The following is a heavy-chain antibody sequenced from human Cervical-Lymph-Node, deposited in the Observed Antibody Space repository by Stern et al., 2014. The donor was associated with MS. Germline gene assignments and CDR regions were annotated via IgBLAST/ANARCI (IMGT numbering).Heavy chain of an antibody. CDR1: GGSITSGDYY. V-gene: IGHV4-31*03. CDR3: ARDDGYCSGGTCPNWFDP. Sequence: QVQLQESGPGLVKPSETLSLTCTVSGGSITSGDYYLRWIRQPPGKGLEWIGDIYYSGSTYYNPSLKSRVTISLDTSKNQFFLKLSSVTPADTAVYYCARDDGYCSGGTCPNWFDPWGQGTLVTVSS. D-gene: IGHD2-15*01. J-gene: IGHJ5*02. CDR2: IYYSGST.